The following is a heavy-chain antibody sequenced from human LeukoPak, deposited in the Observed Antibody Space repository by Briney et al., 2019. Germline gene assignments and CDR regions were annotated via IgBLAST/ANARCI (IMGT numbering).Heavy chain of an antibody. CDR2: INGSGDAT. CDR1: GFTFSHYT. Sequence: QPGGSLRLSCAASGFTFSHYTMAWVRQAPGKGLEWVSSINGSGDATTYADPMMGRFTISRDNSKNTVSLQIYNLRAEDTATYYCAKSDCGSDGCKLLHYWGQGTLVIASS. V-gene: IGHV3-23*01. J-gene: IGHJ4*02. D-gene: IGHD2-21*01. CDR3: AKSDCGSDGCKLLHY.